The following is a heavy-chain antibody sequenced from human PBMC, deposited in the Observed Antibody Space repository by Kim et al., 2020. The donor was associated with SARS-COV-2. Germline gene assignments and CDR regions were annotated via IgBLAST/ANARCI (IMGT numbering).Heavy chain of an antibody. CDR1: GGSISSGGYY. Sequence: SETLSLTCTVSGGSISSGGYYWSWIRQHPGKGLEWIGYIYYSGSTYYNPSLKSRVTISVDTSKNQFSLKLSSVTAADTAVYYCARAETRITIFGVVIILAFEIWGQGTMVTVSS. CDR2: IYYSGST. D-gene: IGHD3-3*01. V-gene: IGHV4-31*03. CDR3: ARAETRITIFGVVIILAFEI. J-gene: IGHJ3*02.